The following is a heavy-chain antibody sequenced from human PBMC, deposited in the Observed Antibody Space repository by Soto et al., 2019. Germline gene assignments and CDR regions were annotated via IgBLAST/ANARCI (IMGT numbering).Heavy chain of an antibody. D-gene: IGHD5-18*01. V-gene: IGHV4-59*08. CDR1: GGSISSYY. CDR2: IYYSGST. J-gene: IGHJ6*02. CDR3: AIRAMVVGYYGMDV. Sequence: QVQLQESGPGLVKPSETLSLTCTVSGGSISSYYWSWIRQRPGKGLEWIGYIYYSGSTNYNPSPTRRVTISVHPSNKQFYLTLRSVTDGDTAVYYCAIRAMVVGYYGMDVWGQGNPVTVS.